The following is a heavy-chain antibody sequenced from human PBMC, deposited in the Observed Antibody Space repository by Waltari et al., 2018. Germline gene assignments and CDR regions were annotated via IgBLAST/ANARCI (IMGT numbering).Heavy chain of an antibody. CDR3: TRGGLPLANWFDP. D-gene: IGHD2-21*01. Sequence: QVQLQESGPGLVNPSQTLSLTCTVSGGSISSEAYWWTWIRQPAGKGLEWIGRVYTNGATTYNPSLRSLAIISIDTSRDQFFLQLSSVTAADTAMYYCTRGGLPLANWFDPWGQGTLVTVSS. CDR1: GGSISSEAYW. CDR2: VYTNGAT. V-gene: IGHV4-61*02. J-gene: IGHJ5*02.